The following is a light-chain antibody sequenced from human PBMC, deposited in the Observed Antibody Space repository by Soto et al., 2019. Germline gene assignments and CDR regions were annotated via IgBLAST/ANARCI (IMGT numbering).Light chain of an antibody. Sequence: QSVLTQPRSVSGSPGQSVTISCTGTSSDVGGYDYVSWYQQHPGKAPKVMIYVVTKRPSGVPDRFSGSRSGNTASLTISGLQAEDDADYYCCSYAGTYTFYVFGSGTKLTVL. CDR2: VVT. CDR1: SSDVGGYDY. J-gene: IGLJ1*01. CDR3: CSYAGTYTFYV. V-gene: IGLV2-11*01.